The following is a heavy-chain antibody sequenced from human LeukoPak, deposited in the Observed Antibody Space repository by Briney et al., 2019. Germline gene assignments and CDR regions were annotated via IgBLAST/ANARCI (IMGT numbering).Heavy chain of an antibody. V-gene: IGHV3-21*01. D-gene: IGHD1-26*01. CDR2: ISSSSSYI. CDR3: ARAGSSVFDY. Sequence: GGSLRLSCAGSGFIFNNYAMNWVRQAPGKGLEWVSSISSSSSYIYYADSVKGRFTISRDNAKNSLYLQMNSLRAEDTAVYYCARAGSSVFDYWGQGTLVTVSS. CDR1: GFIFNNYA. J-gene: IGHJ4*02.